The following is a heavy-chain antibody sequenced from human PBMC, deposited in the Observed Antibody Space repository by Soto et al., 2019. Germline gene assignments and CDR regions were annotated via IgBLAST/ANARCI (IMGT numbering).Heavy chain of an antibody. D-gene: IGHD3-22*01. CDR1: GGTFSRHA. Sequence: QVQLVQSGAEVRKPGSSVKVSCKASGGTFSRHAISWVRQAPGQGLEWMGGIIPIFGTANHAQKFQGKVTINADESTSTVYMELSSLRSEDTAMYYCARGWGYDSNDYYYAYWGQGTLVIVPS. V-gene: IGHV1-69*01. J-gene: IGHJ4*02. CDR2: IIPIFGTA. CDR3: ARGWGYDSNDYYYAY.